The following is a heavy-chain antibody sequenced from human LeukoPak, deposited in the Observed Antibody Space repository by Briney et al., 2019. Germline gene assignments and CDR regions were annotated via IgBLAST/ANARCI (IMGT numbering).Heavy chain of an antibody. J-gene: IGHJ4*02. D-gene: IGHD3-10*01. CDR3: ARGAPAHYHGSGSYYKWGKFDY. CDR1: GGSFSGYY. V-gene: IGHV4-34*01. Sequence: PSETLSLTCAVYGGSFSGYYWSWIRQPPGKGLEWIGEINHSGSTNYNPSLKSRVTISVDTSKNQFSLKLSSVTAADTAVYYCARGAPAHYHGSGSYYKWGKFDYWGQGTLVTVSS. CDR2: INHSGST.